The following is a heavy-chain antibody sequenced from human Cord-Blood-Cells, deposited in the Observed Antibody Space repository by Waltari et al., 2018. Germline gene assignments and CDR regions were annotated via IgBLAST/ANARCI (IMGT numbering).Heavy chain of an antibody. CDR1: GYTFTSYD. J-gene: IGHJ3*02. Sequence: QVQLVQSGAEVKKPGASVKVSCKASGYTFTSYDINWVRQATGQGLEWMGWMNTKIVNTGYAQKFQGRVTITRNTSISTAYMELSSLRSEDTAVYYCLYCGGDCYAFDIWGQGTMVTVSS. CDR2: MNTKIVNT. D-gene: IGHD2-21*02. CDR3: LYCGGDCYAFDI. V-gene: IGHV1-8*03.